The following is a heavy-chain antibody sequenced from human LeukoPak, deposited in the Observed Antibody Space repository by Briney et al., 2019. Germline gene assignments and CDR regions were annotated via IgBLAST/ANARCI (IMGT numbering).Heavy chain of an antibody. CDR3: ARGPSSWSLPYYYYYGMDV. V-gene: IGHV3-64*01. D-gene: IGHD6-13*01. Sequence: PGGSLRLPCAASGFTFSSYAMHWVRQAPGKGLEYVSAISSNGGSTYYANSVKGRFTISRDNSKNTLYLQMGSLRAEDMAVYYCARGPSSWSLPYYYYYGMDVWGQGTTVTVSS. CDR2: ISSNGGST. CDR1: GFTFSSYA. J-gene: IGHJ6*02.